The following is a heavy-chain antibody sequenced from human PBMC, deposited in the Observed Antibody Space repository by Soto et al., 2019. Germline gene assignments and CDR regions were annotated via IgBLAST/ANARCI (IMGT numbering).Heavy chain of an antibody. CDR2: IFYTGTT. D-gene: IGHD2-2*01. CDR1: GGSINYNSYH. Sequence: SETLSLTCSVTGGSINYNSYHWGWIRQPPGQGLEWIGSIFYTGTTFYNPSLESRVTMSVDTSKNSFSLHLTSVTAADTAVYFCARLVVVAPVANVWGQGTLVTVSS. J-gene: IGHJ4*02. CDR3: ARLVVVAPVANV. V-gene: IGHV4-39*02.